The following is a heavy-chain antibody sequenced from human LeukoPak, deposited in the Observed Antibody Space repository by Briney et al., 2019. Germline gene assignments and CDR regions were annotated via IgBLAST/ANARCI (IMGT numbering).Heavy chain of an antibody. CDR2: IYYSGST. CDR1: GGSISSGGYY. Sequence: SETLSLTCTVSGGSISSGGYYWSWIRQHPGKGLEWIGYIYYSGSTYYNPSLKSRVTISVDTSKNQFSLELSSVTAADTAVYYCARETDIVVVPAASDWGQGTLVTVSS. J-gene: IGHJ4*02. D-gene: IGHD2-2*01. CDR3: ARETDIVVVPAASD. V-gene: IGHV4-31*03.